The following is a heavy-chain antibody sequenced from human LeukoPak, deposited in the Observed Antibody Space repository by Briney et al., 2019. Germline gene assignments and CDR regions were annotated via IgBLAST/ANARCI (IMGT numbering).Heavy chain of an antibody. CDR2: IQQDGSEE. CDR1: GFSFTTYW. CDR3: ARGGMTFFMKWERLPPDY. V-gene: IGHV3-7*01. D-gene: IGHD1-26*01. Sequence: PGGSLRLSCAASGFSFTTYWMSWVRQAPGKGLEWVANIQQDGSEEYYVDSVKGRFTISRDNAKNSLYLQMNSLRAEDTALYYCARGGMTFFMKWERLPPDYWGQGTLVTVSS. J-gene: IGHJ4*02.